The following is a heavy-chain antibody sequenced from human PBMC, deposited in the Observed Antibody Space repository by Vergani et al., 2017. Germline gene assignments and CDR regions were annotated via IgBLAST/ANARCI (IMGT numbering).Heavy chain of an antibody. CDR1: GFTFNHYA. Sequence: EVQLLESGGDLVQPGGSLRLSCAASGFTFNHYAMNWVRQAPGKGLEWVANINQDGSQKQYVDSVKGRFTISRDNAKNSLYLQMNSLRAEDTAVYHCARTGYSSNSKDYWGQGTLVTVSS. D-gene: IGHD6-19*01. J-gene: IGHJ4*02. CDR3: ARTGYSSNSKDY. CDR2: INQDGSQK. V-gene: IGHV3-7*01.